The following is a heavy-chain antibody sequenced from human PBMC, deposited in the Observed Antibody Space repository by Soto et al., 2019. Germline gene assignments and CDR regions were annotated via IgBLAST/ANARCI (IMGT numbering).Heavy chain of an antibody. J-gene: IGHJ6*03. CDR3: ARTTVTTWDGSGYYYMDV. V-gene: IGHV4-59*01. Sequence: SETLSLTCTVSGGSISSYYWSWIRQPPGKGLEWIGYIYYSGSTNYNPSLKSRVTISVDTSKNQFSLKLSSVTAADTAVYYCARTTVTTWDGSGYYYMDVWGKGTTVTVSS. CDR1: GGSISSYY. D-gene: IGHD4-17*01. CDR2: IYYSGST.